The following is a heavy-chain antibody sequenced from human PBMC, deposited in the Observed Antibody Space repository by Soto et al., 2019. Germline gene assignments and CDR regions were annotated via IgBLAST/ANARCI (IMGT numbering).Heavy chain of an antibody. CDR3: ATLACTAMVKIDF. CDR1: GGTFSSYA. D-gene: IGHD5-18*01. J-gene: IGHJ4*02. Sequence: QVQLVQSGAEVKKPGSSVKVSCKASGGTFSSYAISWVRQAPGQGLEWMGGIIPIFGTANYAQKFQGRVTITANKSTSTAYMELSSLRSEDTALYYCATLACTAMVKIDFWGQRTLVTVSS. CDR2: IIPIFGTA. V-gene: IGHV1-69*06.